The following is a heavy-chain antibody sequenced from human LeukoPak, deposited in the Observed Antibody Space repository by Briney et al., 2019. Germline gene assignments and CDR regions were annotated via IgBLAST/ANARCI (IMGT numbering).Heavy chain of an antibody. Sequence: GGSLRLSCAASGFTFGDYAMHWVRQAPGKGLEWVSGISWNSGTIAYADSVKGRFTISRDNAKNSLYLQMNSLRAEDTALYYCAKDNRLYYYYYGMDVWGQGTTVTVSS. CDR3: AKDNRLYYYYYGMDV. CDR2: ISWNSGTI. J-gene: IGHJ6*02. V-gene: IGHV3-9*01. CDR1: GFTFGDYA.